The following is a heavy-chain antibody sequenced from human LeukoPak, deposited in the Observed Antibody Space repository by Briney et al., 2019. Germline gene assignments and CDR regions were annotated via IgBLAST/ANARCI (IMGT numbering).Heavy chain of an antibody. J-gene: IGHJ4*02. D-gene: IGHD6-6*01. V-gene: IGHV4-39*07. CDR2: VYSSGTT. Sequence: SETLSLTCTVSADSINGSTYFWGWIRQPPGNGLEWIGSVYSSGTTFYNPSLKSRVTISVDTSKNQFSLKLSSVTAADTAVYYCARESHSSSSEYYFDYWGQGTLVTVSS. CDR1: ADSINGSTYF. CDR3: ARESHSSSSEYYFDY.